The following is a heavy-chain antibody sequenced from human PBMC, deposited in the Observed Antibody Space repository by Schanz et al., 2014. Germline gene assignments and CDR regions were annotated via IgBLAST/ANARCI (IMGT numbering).Heavy chain of an antibody. CDR3: ARGGGPEDVFDI. CDR2: IIPVLNIA. D-gene: IGHD5-12*01. V-gene: IGHV1-69*04. Sequence: QVQLVQSGDEVKKPGSSVKVSCKLSGGTFSSYTISWMRQAPGQGLEWMGKIIPVLNIATYAQRFQDRVRITADKSTSTAYMELSSLRSDDTAVYYCARGGGPEDVFDIWGQGTILTVSS. CDR1: GGTFSSYT. J-gene: IGHJ3*02.